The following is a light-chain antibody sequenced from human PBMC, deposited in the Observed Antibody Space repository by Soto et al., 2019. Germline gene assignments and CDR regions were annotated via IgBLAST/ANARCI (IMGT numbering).Light chain of an antibody. CDR2: DAS. Sequence: EFVCTQSPATLSLSPGERATLSCRASQSVSSYLAWYQQKPGQAPRLLIYDASNRATGIPARFSGTGSGTDFTLTINNLEPEDFAVYYCQVRTNWSIAFGRGTRLEI. CDR1: QSVSSY. V-gene: IGKV3-11*01. CDR3: QVRTNWSIA. J-gene: IGKJ5*01.